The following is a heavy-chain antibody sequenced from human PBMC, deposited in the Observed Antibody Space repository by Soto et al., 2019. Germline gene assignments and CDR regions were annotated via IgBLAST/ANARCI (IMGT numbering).Heavy chain of an antibody. CDR2: IYYSGNT. D-gene: IGHD4-17*01. CDR1: GGSISSYY. J-gene: IGHJ4*02. Sequence: PSETLSLTCTVSGGSISSYYWSWIRQPPGKGLEWIGYIYYSGNTYYDPSLKSRLTMSVDTSKNQFSLNLSSVTAADTAVYYCARTPGGAPADYYFDYWGLGTLVTVSS. V-gene: IGHV4-59*12. CDR3: ARTPGGAPADYYFDY.